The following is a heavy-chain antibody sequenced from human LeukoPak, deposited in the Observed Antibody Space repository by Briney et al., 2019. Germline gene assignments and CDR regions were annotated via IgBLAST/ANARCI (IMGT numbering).Heavy chain of an antibody. D-gene: IGHD3-9*01. CDR2: ISYDGSNK. CDR3: AGGDDWFLQEHYFYYGMDV. J-gene: IGHJ6*02. V-gene: IGHV3-30*03. Sequence: GGSLRLSCAASGFTFSSYGMHWVRQAPGKGLEWVAVISYDGSNKYYADSVKGRFTISRDKSKNTVYLQMNSLSAEDTAVYYCAGGDDWFLQEHYFYYGMDVWGQGTTVTVSS. CDR1: GFTFSSYG.